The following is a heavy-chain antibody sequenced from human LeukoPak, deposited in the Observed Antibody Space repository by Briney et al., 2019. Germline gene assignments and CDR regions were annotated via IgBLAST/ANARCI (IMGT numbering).Heavy chain of an antibody. CDR3: AREAGQNWFDP. CDR1: GFTFSSYE. J-gene: IGHJ5*02. Sequence: PGGSLRLSCAASGFTFSSYEMNWVRQAPGKGLEWVSYISSSGSTIYYADSVKGRFTISRDNAKNSLYLQMNSLRAEDTAVYYCAREAGQNWFDPWGQGTLVTVSS. CDR2: ISSSGSTI. V-gene: IGHV3-48*03. D-gene: IGHD6-13*01.